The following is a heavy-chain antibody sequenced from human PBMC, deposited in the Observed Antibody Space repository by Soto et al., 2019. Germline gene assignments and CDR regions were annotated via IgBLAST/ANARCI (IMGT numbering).Heavy chain of an antibody. CDR1: GASISGFY. CDR3: VRDGTKTLRDRFDP. D-gene: IGHD1-1*01. V-gene: IGHV4-4*07. CDR2: IYATGTT. Sequence: SETLSLTCTVSGASISGFYWSWIRKSAGKGLEWIGRIYATGTTDYNPSLKSRVMMSVDTSKKQFSLKLRSVTAADTAVYYCVRDGTKTLRDRFDPWGQGISVTVSS. J-gene: IGHJ5*02.